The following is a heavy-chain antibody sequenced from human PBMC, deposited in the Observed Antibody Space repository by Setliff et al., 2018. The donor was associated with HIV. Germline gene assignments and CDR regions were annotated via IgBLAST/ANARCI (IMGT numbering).Heavy chain of an antibody. V-gene: IGHV3-66*02. Sequence: GSLRLSCAASGFTVSSNYMSWVRQAPGKGLEWVSVIYGGGTTHYADSVKGRFTISRDNSKNTVYLQMNSLRVEDTAVYYCAREGITGTTLHPYWGQGTLVTVSS. CDR1: GFTVSSNY. J-gene: IGHJ4*02. CDR3: AREGITGTTLHPY. D-gene: IGHD1-7*01. CDR2: IYGGGTT.